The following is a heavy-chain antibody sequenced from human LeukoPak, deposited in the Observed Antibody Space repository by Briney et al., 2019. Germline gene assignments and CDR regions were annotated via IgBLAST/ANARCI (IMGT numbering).Heavy chain of an antibody. CDR3: ARYLRGSLMRGNNRAPLAWYYMDV. CDR1: GYSFTNYW. J-gene: IGHJ6*03. Sequence: TGESLKISCKGSGYSFTNYWIAWVRQMPGKGLEWMGIIYPGDSDTRYSPSFQGQVTISADKSIRTAYLQWSSLKASDTAMYYCARYLRGSLMRGNNRAPLAWYYMDVWGKGTTVTVSS. CDR2: IYPGDSDT. V-gene: IGHV5-51*01. D-gene: IGHD1-14*01.